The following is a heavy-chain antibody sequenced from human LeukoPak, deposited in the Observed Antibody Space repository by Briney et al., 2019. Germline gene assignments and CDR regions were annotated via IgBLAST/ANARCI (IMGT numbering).Heavy chain of an antibody. J-gene: IGHJ4*02. D-gene: IGHD4-23*01. V-gene: IGHV4-31*03. CDR3: ARAAYGGPYFDY. CDR1: GGSISSGGYY. CDR2: IYYSGST. Sequence: SETLSLTCTVSGGSISSGGYYWSWIRQHPGKGLEWIGYIYYSGSTYYNPSLKSRVTISVDTSKNQFSLKLSSVTAADTAVYYCARAAYGGPYFDYWGQGTLVTVSS.